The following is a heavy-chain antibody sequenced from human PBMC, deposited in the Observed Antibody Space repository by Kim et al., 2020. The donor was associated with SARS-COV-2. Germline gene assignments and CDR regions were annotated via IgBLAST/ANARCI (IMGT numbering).Heavy chain of an antibody. D-gene: IGHD6-13*01. J-gene: IGHJ4*02. V-gene: IGHV4-59*01. CDR1: GGSISSYY. CDR2: IYYSGST. CDR3: ARILGIAAAGTGGLDY. Sequence: SETLSLTCTVSGGSISSYYWSWIRQPPGKGLEWIGYIYYSGSTNYNPSLKSRVTISVDTSKNQFSLKLSSVTAADTAVYYCARILGIAAAGTGGLDYWGQGGLVTVSS.